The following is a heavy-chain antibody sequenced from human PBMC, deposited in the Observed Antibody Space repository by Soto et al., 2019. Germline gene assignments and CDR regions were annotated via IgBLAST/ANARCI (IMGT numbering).Heavy chain of an antibody. CDR1: GVSISSYF. CDR3: ARFTYLPVAGNPRWFDP. Sequence: ASETLSLTCTVSGVSISSYFWSWIRQPPGKGLEWIGYIYYSGSTNYNPSLKSRVTISVDTSKNQFSLKLSSVTAADTAVYYCARFTYLPVAGNPRWFDPWGQGTLVTVSS. J-gene: IGHJ5*02. V-gene: IGHV4-59*01. D-gene: IGHD6-19*01. CDR2: IYYSGST.